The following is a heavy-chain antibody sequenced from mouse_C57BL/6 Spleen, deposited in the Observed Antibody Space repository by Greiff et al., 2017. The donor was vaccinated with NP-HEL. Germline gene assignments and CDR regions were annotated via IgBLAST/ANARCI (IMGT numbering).Heavy chain of an antibody. Sequence: EVKLMESGGGLVKPGGSLKLSCAASGFTFSDYGMHWVRQAPEKGLEWVAYISSGSSTIYYADTVKGRFTISRDNAKNTLFLQMTSLRSEDTAMYYCARSNYYGSSSWFAYWGQGTLVTVSA. D-gene: IGHD1-1*01. CDR2: ISSGSSTI. CDR1: GFTFSDYG. J-gene: IGHJ3*01. CDR3: ARSNYYGSSSWFAY. V-gene: IGHV5-17*01.